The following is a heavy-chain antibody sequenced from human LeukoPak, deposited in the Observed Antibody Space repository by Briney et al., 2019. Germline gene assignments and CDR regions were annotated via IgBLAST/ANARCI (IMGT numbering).Heavy chain of an antibody. J-gene: IGHJ4*02. D-gene: IGHD1-26*01. V-gene: IGHV4-39*07. CDR3: ARAAVGATPYFDS. CDR1: GGSISINSYY. CDR2: ISYSGTT. Sequence: SETLSLTCTVSGGSISINSYYWGWIRQPPGKGLEWIGTISYSGTTYYNPSLTSRVTVSADSSKNQFFLNLRSVTAADTAMYYCARAAVGATPYFDSWGQGTLVTVSS.